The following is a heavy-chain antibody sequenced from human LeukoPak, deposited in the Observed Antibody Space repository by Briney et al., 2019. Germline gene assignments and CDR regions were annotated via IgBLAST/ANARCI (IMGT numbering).Heavy chain of an antibody. Sequence: ASVKVSCKASGYTFTSYFMQWVRQAPGQGLEWMGIINLSGGSTSYAQKFQGRVTMTRDTSTSTVYMELSSLRSEDTTVYYCARDPTEVMTTVTTSWAFDIWGQGTMVTVSS. V-gene: IGHV1-46*01. D-gene: IGHD4-17*01. J-gene: IGHJ3*02. CDR1: GYTFTSYF. CDR3: ARDPTEVMTTVTTSWAFDI. CDR2: INLSGGST.